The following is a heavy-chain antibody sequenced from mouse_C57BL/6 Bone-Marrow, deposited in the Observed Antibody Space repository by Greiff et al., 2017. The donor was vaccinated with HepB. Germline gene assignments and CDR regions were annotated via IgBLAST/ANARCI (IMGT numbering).Heavy chain of an antibody. Sequence: QVQLQQSGPELVKPGASVKISCKASGYTFTDYYINWVKQRPGQGLEWIGWIFPGSGSTYYNEKFKGKATLTVDKSSSTAYMLLSSLTSEDSAVYFCARRDYYGSSYVLYWYFDVWGTGTTVTVSS. J-gene: IGHJ1*03. CDR3: ARRDYYGSSYVLYWYFDV. CDR2: IFPGSGST. D-gene: IGHD1-1*01. V-gene: IGHV1-75*01. CDR1: GYTFTDYY.